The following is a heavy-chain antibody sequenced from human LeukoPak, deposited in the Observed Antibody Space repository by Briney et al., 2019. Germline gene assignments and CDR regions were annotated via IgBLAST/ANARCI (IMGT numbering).Heavy chain of an antibody. CDR1: GYTFTSYD. CDR2: MNPNSGST. CDR3: ARLPDYYGSGSYNH. V-gene: IGHV1-8*01. D-gene: IGHD3-10*01. Sequence: GASVKVSCKASGYTFTSYDINWVRQATGRGLEWMGWMNPNSGSTGYVQKFQGRVTMTRNTAISTVYMELSDLRSEDTAVYYCARLPDYYGSGSYNHWGQGTLVTVSS. J-gene: IGHJ5*02.